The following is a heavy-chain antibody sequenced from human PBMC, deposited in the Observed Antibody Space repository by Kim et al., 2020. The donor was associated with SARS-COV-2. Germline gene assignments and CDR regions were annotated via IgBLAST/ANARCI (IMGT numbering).Heavy chain of an antibody. D-gene: IGHD3-10*01. Sequence: GGSLRLSCEASGFTFTNYAMSWVLQAPGKGLEWVSALSGSGHDTYYANSVKGRFTISRDNSKNTLHLQMNSLRADDTAIYYCAKSVIGGDYNFERGADYWGQGTLVTVSS. V-gene: IGHV3-23*01. CDR2: LSGSGHDT. J-gene: IGHJ4*02. CDR3: AKSVIGGDYNFERGADY. CDR1: GFTFTNYA.